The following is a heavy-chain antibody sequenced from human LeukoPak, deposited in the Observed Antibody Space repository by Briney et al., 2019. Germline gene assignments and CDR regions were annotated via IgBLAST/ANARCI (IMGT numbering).Heavy chain of an antibody. D-gene: IGHD3-22*01. V-gene: IGHV1-58*02. J-gene: IGHJ4*02. CDR2: IVVGSGNT. CDR3: AAGGNYYDSSGYYLPLDY. Sequence: GASVKVSCKASGFTFTSSAMQWVRQARGQRLEWIGWIVVGSGNTNYAQKFQERVTITRDMSTSTAYMELSSLRSEDTAVYYCAAGGNYYDSSGYYLPLDYWGQGTLVTVSS. CDR1: GFTFTSSA.